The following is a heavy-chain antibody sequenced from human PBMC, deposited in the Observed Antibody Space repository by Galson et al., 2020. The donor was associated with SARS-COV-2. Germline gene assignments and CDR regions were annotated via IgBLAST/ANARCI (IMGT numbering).Heavy chain of an antibody. V-gene: IGHV3-53*01. J-gene: IGHJ4*02. CDR3: ARVFRSGYYYGALGY. CDR1: GFTVSSNY. Sequence: GGSLRLSCAASGFTVSSNYMSWVRQAPGKGLEWVSVIYSGGSTYYADSVKGRFTISRDNSKNTLYLQMNSLRAEDTAVYYCARVFRSGYYYGALGYWGQGTLVTVSS. CDR2: IYSGGST. D-gene: IGHD3-22*01.